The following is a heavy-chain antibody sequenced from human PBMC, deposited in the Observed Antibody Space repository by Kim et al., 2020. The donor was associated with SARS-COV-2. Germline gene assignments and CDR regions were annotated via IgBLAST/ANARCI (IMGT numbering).Heavy chain of an antibody. CDR1: GGSISSYY. Sequence: SETLSLTCTVSGGSISSYYWSWIRQPPGKGLEWIGYIYYSGSTNYNPSLKSRVTISVDTSKNQFSLTLSSVTAADTAVYYCARLRGWSGLAGIAARPGYYFDYWGQGTLVTVSS. J-gene: IGHJ4*02. V-gene: IGHV4-59*08. CDR3: ARLRGWSGLAGIAARPGYYFDY. D-gene: IGHD6-6*01. CDR2: IYYSGST.